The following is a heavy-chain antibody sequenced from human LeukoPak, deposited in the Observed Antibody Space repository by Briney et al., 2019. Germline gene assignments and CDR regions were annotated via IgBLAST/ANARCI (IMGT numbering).Heavy chain of an antibody. D-gene: IGHD3-10*01. Sequence: ASVKVSCKASGYTFTSYGSSWVRQAPGQGLEWMGWISAYNGNTNYAQKLQGRVTMTTDTSTSTAYMELRSLRSDDTAVYYCARDPPFLGPQLLWFGAPDAFDIWGQGTMVTVSS. CDR3: ARDPPFLGPQLLWFGAPDAFDI. V-gene: IGHV1-18*01. CDR1: GYTFTSYG. J-gene: IGHJ3*02. CDR2: ISAYNGNT.